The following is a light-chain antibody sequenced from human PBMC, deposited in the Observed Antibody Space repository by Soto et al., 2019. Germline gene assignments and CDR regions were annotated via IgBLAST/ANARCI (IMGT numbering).Light chain of an antibody. J-gene: IGLJ2*01. V-gene: IGLV2-14*03. CDR3: SSYTSSNTAI. Sequence: QSALTQPASVSGSPGQSITVSCTGTSGDIGTYNYVSWYQQRPDKAPKLIIYDVSNRPSGVSNRFSGSKSGNTASLTISGLQAEDEAHYYCSSYTSSNTAIFGGGTKLTVL. CDR2: DVS. CDR1: SGDIGTYNY.